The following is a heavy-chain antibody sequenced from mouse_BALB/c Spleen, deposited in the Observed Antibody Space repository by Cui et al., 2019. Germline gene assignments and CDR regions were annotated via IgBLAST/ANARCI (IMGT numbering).Heavy chain of an antibody. CDR1: GYTFTSYW. CDR2: IDPNSGGT. V-gene: IGHV1-72*01. D-gene: IGHD1-1*01. Sequence: QFQPPEPKAEFVQPGDLVNLSCKAFGYTFTSYWMHWVKQRPGRGLEWIGRIDPNSGGTKYNEKFKSKATLTVDKPSSTAYLQLSSLTSEDSAVYYCARYDYYGSNYFDYWGQGTTLTVSS. J-gene: IGHJ2*01. CDR3: ARYDYYGSNYFDY.